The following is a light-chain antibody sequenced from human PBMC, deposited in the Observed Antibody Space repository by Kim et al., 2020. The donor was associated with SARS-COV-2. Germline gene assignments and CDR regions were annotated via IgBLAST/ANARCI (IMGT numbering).Light chain of an antibody. V-gene: IGLV3-9*01. CDR1: NIGSKN. CDR2: RDD. CDR3: QVWDASADVV. Sequence: VALGQTARITCGGNNIGSKNVHWYQQNPGQAPVLVIYRDDNRPSGIPERFSGSTSGNTATLTINRAQAGDEANYFCQVWDASADVVFGGGTQLTVL. J-gene: IGLJ2*01.